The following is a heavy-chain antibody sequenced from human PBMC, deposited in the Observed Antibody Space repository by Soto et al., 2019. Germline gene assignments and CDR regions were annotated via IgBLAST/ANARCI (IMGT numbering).Heavy chain of an antibody. Sequence: GGSLRLSCAASGFTFSSYSMNWVRQAPGKGLEWVSSISSSSSYIYYADSVKGRFTISSDNAKNSLYLQMNSLRAEDTAVYYCARDKCSSTSCYVEGQLGFDYWGQGTLVTVSS. CDR3: ARDKCSSTSCYVEGQLGFDY. D-gene: IGHD2-2*01. CDR1: GFTFSSYS. CDR2: ISSSSSYI. J-gene: IGHJ4*02. V-gene: IGHV3-21*01.